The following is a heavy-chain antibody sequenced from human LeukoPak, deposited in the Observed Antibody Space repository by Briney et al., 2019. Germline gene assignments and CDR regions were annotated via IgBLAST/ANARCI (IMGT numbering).Heavy chain of an antibody. CDR1: GFTVSSNY. D-gene: IGHD4-17*01. J-gene: IGHJ6*02. CDR2: IYSGDST. CDR3: ARVDYGDYNYYYGMDV. V-gene: IGHV3-66*01. Sequence: GGSLRLSCAASGFTVSSNYMSWVRQAPGKGLEWVSVIYSGDSTYYADSVKGRFTISRDNSKNTLYLQMNSLRAEDTAVYYCARVDYGDYNYYYGMDVWGQGTTVTVSS.